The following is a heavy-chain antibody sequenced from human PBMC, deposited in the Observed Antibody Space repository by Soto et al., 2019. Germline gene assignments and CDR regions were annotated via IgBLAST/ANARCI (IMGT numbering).Heavy chain of an antibody. CDR3: ANTVVLLWFGELLHRWDYDF. D-gene: IGHD3-10*01. CDR2: ISGSGGST. J-gene: IGHJ4*02. CDR1: GFTFSSYA. Sequence: GGSLRLSCAASGFTFSSYAMSWVRQAPGKGLEWVSAISGSGGSTYYADSVKGRFTISRDNSKNTLYLQMNSLRAGDTAVYYCANTVVLLWFGELLHRWDYDFWGQGTLVTVSS. V-gene: IGHV3-23*01.